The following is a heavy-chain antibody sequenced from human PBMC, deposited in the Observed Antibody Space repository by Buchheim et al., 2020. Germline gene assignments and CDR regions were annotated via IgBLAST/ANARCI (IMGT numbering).Heavy chain of an antibody. D-gene: IGHD1-26*01. Sequence: QVQLVQSGAEVKKPGASVKVSCKASGYTFTSYYMHWVRQAPGLGLEWMGIINPSGGSTSYAQKFQGRVTMTRDTSTSTVYLELSSLRSEDTAVYYCARDLGSSGSYQKRGAFDIWGQGT. CDR1: GYTFTSYY. V-gene: IGHV1-46*01. CDR3: ARDLGSSGSYQKRGAFDI. J-gene: IGHJ3*02. CDR2: INPSGGST.